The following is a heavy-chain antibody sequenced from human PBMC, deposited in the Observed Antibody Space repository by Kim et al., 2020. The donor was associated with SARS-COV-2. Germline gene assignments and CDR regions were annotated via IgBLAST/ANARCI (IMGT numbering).Heavy chain of an antibody. Sequence: GGSLRLSCTASGFTVRDSYMNWVRQAPGKGLEWVSVIYSDDTTYYTDSVKGSFTISRDNSKNTLYLQMNSLRAEDTAVYYCARGGGSWQRGVYSNYYGMDVWGQGTTVTVSS. CDR1: GFTVRDSY. CDR2: IYSDDTT. V-gene: IGHV3-66*01. J-gene: IGHJ6*02. CDR3: ARGGGSWQRGVYSNYYGMDV. D-gene: IGHD5-12*01.